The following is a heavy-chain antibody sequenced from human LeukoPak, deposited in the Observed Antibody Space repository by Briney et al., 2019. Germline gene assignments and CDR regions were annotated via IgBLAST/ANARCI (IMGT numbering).Heavy chain of an antibody. Sequence: SETLSLTCTVSGGSISSYYWNWIRQPPGKGLEWIGYIYSGSTNYNPSLKSRVTISVDTSKNQFSLKLSSVTAADTAVYYCARDREGRAFGAFDIWGQGTMVTVSS. CDR1: GGSISSYY. CDR3: ARDREGRAFGAFDI. CDR2: IYSGST. V-gene: IGHV4-59*01. D-gene: IGHD3-10*01. J-gene: IGHJ3*02.